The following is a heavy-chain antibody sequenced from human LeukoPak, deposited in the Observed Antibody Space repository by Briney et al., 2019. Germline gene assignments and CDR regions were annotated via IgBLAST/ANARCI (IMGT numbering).Heavy chain of an antibody. Sequence: GGSLRLSCAASGFTFSGYWMTWVRQAPGKGLEWVANINQDESEKYYVDSVKGRFTISRDNAKDSLYLQMNSLRAEDTAVYYCARYCQGSGTYYKPVDYWGQGTLVTVSS. CDR3: ARYCQGSGTYYKPVDY. V-gene: IGHV3-7*01. CDR2: INQDESEK. CDR1: GFTFSGYW. J-gene: IGHJ4*02. D-gene: IGHD3-10*01.